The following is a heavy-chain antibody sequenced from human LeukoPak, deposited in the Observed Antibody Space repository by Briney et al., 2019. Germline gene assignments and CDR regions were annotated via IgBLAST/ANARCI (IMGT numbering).Heavy chain of an antibody. D-gene: IGHD2-2*02. V-gene: IGHV4-4*09. Sequence: SETLSLTCTVSGGSISSYYWSWIRQPPGKGLEWIGYIYTSGSTNYNPSLKSRGTISVDTSKNQFSLKLSSVTAADTAVYYCARRYCSSTSCYNDYWGQGTLVTVSS. CDR3: ARRYCSSTSCYNDY. J-gene: IGHJ4*02. CDR2: IYTSGST. CDR1: GGSISSYY.